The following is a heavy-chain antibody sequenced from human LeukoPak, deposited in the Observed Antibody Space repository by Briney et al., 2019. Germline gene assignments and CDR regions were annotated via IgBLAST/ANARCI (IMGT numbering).Heavy chain of an antibody. CDR3: ARLYSSSWFCDY. CDR2: ISSSSSYI. J-gene: IGHJ4*02. D-gene: IGHD6-13*01. Sequence: GGSLRLSCAASGFTFSSYSMNWVRQAPGKGLEWVSSISSSSSYIYYADSVKGRFTISRDNAKNSLYLQMNSLRAEDTAVYYFARLYSSSWFCDYWGQGTLVTVSS. V-gene: IGHV3-21*01. CDR1: GFTFSSYS.